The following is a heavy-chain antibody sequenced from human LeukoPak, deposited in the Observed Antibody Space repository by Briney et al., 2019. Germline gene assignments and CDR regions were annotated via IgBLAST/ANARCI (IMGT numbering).Heavy chain of an antibody. CDR1: GYTFTGYY. J-gene: IGHJ4*02. V-gene: IGHV1-2*02. CDR3: TRDLGVTTKDPFEY. CDR2: INRNNGKT. D-gene: IGHD3-10*01. Sequence: ASVKVSCKASGYTFTGYYMHWVRQAPGQGLEWLGWINRNNGKTKYGQKFQGRVTMTRDTATSTYYMEMRSLRSDDTAIYYCTRDLGVTTKDPFEYWGQGTLVTVPS.